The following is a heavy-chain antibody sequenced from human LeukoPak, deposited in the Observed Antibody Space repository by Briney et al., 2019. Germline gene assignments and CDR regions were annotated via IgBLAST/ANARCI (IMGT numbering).Heavy chain of an antibody. J-gene: IGHJ5*02. CDR3: ARHSGDYVWGSYRS. V-gene: IGHV4-39*01. Sequence: SETLSLTCTVSGGSISSSSYYWGWIRQPPGRGLEWIGSIYYSGSTYYNPSLKSRVTISVDTSKNQFSLKLSSVTAADTAVYYCARHSGDYVWGSYRSWGQGTLVTVSS. CDR1: GGSISSSSYY. D-gene: IGHD3-16*02. CDR2: IYYSGST.